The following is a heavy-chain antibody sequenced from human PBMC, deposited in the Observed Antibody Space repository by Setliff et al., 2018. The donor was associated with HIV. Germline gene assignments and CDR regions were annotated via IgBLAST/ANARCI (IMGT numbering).Heavy chain of an antibody. CDR1: GFTFSDYY. CDR2: ISSSGSTI. Sequence: PGGSLRLSCAASGFTFSDYYMSWIRQAPGKGLEWVSYISSSGSTIYYADSVKGRFTISRDNAKNSLYLQMNSLRAEDTAIYYCAKRLAGSRPYYFDYWGQGTLVTVS. D-gene: IGHD2-15*01. J-gene: IGHJ4*02. V-gene: IGHV3-11*01. CDR3: AKRLAGSRPYYFDY.